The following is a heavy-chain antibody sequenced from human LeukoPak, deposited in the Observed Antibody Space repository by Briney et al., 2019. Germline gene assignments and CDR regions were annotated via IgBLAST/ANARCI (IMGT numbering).Heavy chain of an antibody. CDR3: ARPPGRDGYNRYDY. CDR1: GYTFTGYY. D-gene: IGHD5-24*01. CDR2: IDPDSGGT. Sequence: ASVKVSCKPSGYTFTGYYMHWVRQAPGQGLEWMGWIDPDSGGTNYAQKFKGRVTMTRDTSISTAYMEVSRLRSDDTAVYYCARPPGRDGYNRYDYWGQGTLVTVSS. J-gene: IGHJ4*02. V-gene: IGHV1-2*02.